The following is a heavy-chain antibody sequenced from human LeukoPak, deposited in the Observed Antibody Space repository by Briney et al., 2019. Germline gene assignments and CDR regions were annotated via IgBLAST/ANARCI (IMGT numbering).Heavy chain of an antibody. V-gene: IGHV3-53*05. D-gene: IGHD6-13*01. Sequence: PGGSLRLSCAASEFTVSSKYMSWVRQAPGKGLEWVSIIYSGGTTYYADSVKGRFTISRDNSKNTLYLQMNSLRAEDTAVYYCARAGQQLVPVPFDYWGQGTLVTVSS. J-gene: IGHJ4*02. CDR1: EFTVSSKY. CDR2: IYSGGTT. CDR3: ARAGQQLVPVPFDY.